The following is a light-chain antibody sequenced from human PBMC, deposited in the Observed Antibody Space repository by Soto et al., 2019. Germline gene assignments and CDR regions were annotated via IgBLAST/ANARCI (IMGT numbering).Light chain of an antibody. CDR3: QQYSSSRT. CDR2: GGS. V-gene: IGKV3-20*01. Sequence: TQSPSTLSLSPGERATLSCRASQSVSSNHLAWYQQKPGQAPRLLIYGGSSRATGIPGRCSGSGSETDFTLTITRLEPEDLAVYYCQQYSSSRTFGQGTKVDIK. J-gene: IGKJ1*01. CDR1: QSVSSNH.